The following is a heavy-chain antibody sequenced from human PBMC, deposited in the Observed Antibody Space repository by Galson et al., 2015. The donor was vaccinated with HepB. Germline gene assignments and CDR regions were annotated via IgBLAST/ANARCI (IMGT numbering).Heavy chain of an antibody. D-gene: IGHD3-16*02. CDR2: IYYSGNT. V-gene: IGHV4-31*03. J-gene: IGHJ3*02. CDR1: GGSISSGGYY. Sequence: TLSLTCTVSGGSISSGGYYWSWIRQHPGKGLEWIGYIYYSGNTYYNPSLKSRLTISVDTSKNQFSLKLSSVTAADTAVYYCARRIMVTFGGVFASDSFDIWGQGTMVTVSS. CDR3: ARRIMVTFGGVFASDSFDI.